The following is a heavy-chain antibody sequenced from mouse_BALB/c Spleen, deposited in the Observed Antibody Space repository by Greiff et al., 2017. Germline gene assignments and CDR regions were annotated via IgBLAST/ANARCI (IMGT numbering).Heavy chain of an antibody. J-gene: IGHJ2*01. D-gene: IGHD2-1*01. CDR1: GFTFSSYA. CDR3: AREIYYGNLDY. CDR2: ISSGGST. Sequence: EVNVVESGGGLVKPGGSLKLSCAASGFTFSSYAMSWVRQTPEKRLEWVASISSGGSTYYPDSVKGRFTISRDNARNILYLQMSSLRSEDTAMYYCAREIYYGNLDYWGQGTTLTVSS. V-gene: IGHV5-6-5*01.